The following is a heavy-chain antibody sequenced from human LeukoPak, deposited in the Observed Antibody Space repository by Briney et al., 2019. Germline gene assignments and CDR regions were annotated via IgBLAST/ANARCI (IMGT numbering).Heavy chain of an antibody. D-gene: IGHD3-22*01. J-gene: IGHJ4*02. CDR2: IIPNLGKA. CDR1: GGTFSSYA. Sequence: SVKVSCKASGGTFSSYAISWVRQAPGQGLEWMGRIIPNLGKANYAQKFQGRVTITADKSTSTAYMELSSLRSEDTAVYYCARAHISGDYDSSGYPFDYWGQGTLVTVSS. CDR3: ARAHISGDYDSSGYPFDY. V-gene: IGHV1-69*04.